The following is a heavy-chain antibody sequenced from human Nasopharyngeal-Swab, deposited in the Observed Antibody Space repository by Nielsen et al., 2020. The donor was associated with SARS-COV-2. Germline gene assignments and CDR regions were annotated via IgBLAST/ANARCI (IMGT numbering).Heavy chain of an antibody. CDR3: ARDRSSWYPYYFDY. J-gene: IGHJ4*02. V-gene: IGHV4-39*07. Sequence: WIRLPPGKGLEWIGSIYYSGSTYYNPSLKSRVTISVDTSKNQFSLKLSSVTAADTAVYYCARDRSSWYPYYFDYWGQGTLVTVSS. CDR2: IYYSGST. D-gene: IGHD6-13*01.